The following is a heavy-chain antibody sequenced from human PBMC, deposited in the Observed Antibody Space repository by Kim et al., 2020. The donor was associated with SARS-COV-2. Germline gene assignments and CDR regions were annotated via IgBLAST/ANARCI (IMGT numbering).Heavy chain of an antibody. J-gene: IGHJ3*02. V-gene: IGHV6-1*01. CDR2: TYYRSKWYN. CDR1: GDSVSSNSAA. Sequence: SQTLSLTCAISGDSVSSNSAAWNWIRQSPSRGLEWLGRTYYRSKWYNDYAVSVKSRITINPDTSKNQFSLQLNSVTPEDTAVYYCARVEPRGDDFWSGYYPGDAFDIWGQGTMVTVSS. CDR3: ARVEPRGDDFWSGYYPGDAFDI. D-gene: IGHD3-3*01.